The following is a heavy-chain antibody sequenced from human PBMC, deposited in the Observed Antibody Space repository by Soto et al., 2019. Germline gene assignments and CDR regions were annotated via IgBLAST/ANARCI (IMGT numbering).Heavy chain of an antibody. CDR2: INAGNGNT. D-gene: IGHD6-19*01. CDR3: ARDRVYSSGLYPPGEDYYYGIDV. V-gene: IGHV1-3*01. Sequence: ASVKVSCKASGYTFTSYAMHWVRQAPGQRLEWMGWINAGNGNTKYSQKFQGRVTMTRDTSTSTAYMELSRLRSDDTAVYYCARDRVYSSGLYPPGEDYYYGIDVRAQRTTVTGSS. CDR1: GYTFTSYA. J-gene: IGHJ6*02.